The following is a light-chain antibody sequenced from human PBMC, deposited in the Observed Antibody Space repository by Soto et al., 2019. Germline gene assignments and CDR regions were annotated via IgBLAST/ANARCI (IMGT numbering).Light chain of an antibody. CDR1: QSISDW. CDR3: QEYKSAT. V-gene: IGKV1-5*01. Sequence: DIQMTQSPSTLSASVGDRVTITCRASQSISDWLAWYQQKPGKAPKLLIYDASTLQSGVPSRFSGSGSGTEFTLTISSLQSDDFATYYSQEYKSATFVQGTKLEIE. J-gene: IGKJ2*01. CDR2: DAS.